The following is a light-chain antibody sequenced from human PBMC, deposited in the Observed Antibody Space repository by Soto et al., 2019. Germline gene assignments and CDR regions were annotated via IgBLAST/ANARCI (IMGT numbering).Light chain of an antibody. Sequence: QSALTQPASVSGSPGQSITISCTGTSSDVGGYNYVFWYQQHPGKAPKLIIYDVSNRPSGVSYRFSGSKSGNTASLTISGLQAEDEADYYCSSYTSSITVVFGGGTQLTVL. V-gene: IGLV2-14*01. CDR2: DVS. CDR3: SSYTSSITVV. J-gene: IGLJ7*01. CDR1: SSDVGGYNY.